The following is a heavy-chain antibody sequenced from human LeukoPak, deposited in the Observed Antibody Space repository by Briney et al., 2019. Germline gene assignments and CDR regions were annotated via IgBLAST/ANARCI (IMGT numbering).Heavy chain of an antibody. J-gene: IGHJ4*02. V-gene: IGHV4-31*03. D-gene: IGHD3-16*01. CDR3: ATTVGSYFDY. Sequence: SQTLSLTRTLSGGSPRSGGYYWSWIRQHPGKGLEWIGYIYYSGRTYYNPSLKSRVTMSVDTSENQFSLKLSSVTAADTAVYYCATTVGSYFDYWSQGTLVTVSS. CDR2: IYYSGRT. CDR1: GGSPRSGGYY.